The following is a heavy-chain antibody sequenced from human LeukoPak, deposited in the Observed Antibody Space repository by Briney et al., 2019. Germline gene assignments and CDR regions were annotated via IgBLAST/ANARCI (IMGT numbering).Heavy chain of an antibody. CDR1: GFTFSSYW. CDR3: ARDSSAGPDY. Sequence: GSLRLSCAASGFTFSSYWMHWVRQAPGKGLVWVSRIDSYGSTTGYADSVKGRFTISRDNSKNTLFLQMNSLRAEDTAVYYCARDSSAGPDYWGQGTLVTVSS. V-gene: IGHV3-74*01. CDR2: IDSYGSTT. J-gene: IGHJ4*02.